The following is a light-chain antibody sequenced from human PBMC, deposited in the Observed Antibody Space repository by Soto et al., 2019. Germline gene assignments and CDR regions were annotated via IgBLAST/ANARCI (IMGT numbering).Light chain of an antibody. Sequence: DIQMTQSPSTLSASVGDRVTITCRASQSISGWLAWYQQKPGKAPKLLIHKASSLESGVPSSFSGSESGTEFTLTITSLQPDDFATYYCQQYQTYPWTFGQGTKVEIK. V-gene: IGKV1-5*03. CDR3: QQYQTYPWT. J-gene: IGKJ1*01. CDR1: QSISGW. CDR2: KAS.